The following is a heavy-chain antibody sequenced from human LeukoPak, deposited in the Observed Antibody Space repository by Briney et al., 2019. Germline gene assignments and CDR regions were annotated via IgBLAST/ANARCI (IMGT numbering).Heavy chain of an antibody. CDR1: GFTFSSYW. CDR3: ARGPGYSYGYLSCYFDY. CDR2: INSDGSST. J-gene: IGHJ4*02. D-gene: IGHD5-18*01. V-gene: IGHV3-74*01. Sequence: AGGSLRLSCAASGFTFSSYWMHWVRQAPGKGLVWVSRINSDGSSTSYAHSVKGRFTISRDNAKNTLYLQMNSLRAEDTAVYYCARGPGYSYGYLSCYFDYWGQRALVTVSS.